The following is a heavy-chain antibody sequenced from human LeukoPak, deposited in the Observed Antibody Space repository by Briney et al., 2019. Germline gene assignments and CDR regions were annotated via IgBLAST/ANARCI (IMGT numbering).Heavy chain of an antibody. CDR2: INPNSGGT. CDR3: ARDSTVRGVIPFDY. D-gene: IGHD3-10*01. J-gene: IGHJ4*02. V-gene: IGHV1-2*02. Sequence: GASVKVSCKASGYTFTGYYMHWVRPAPGQGLEWMGWINPNSGGTNYAQKFQGRVTMTRDTSISTAYMELSRLRSDDTAVYYCARDSTVRGVIPFDYWGQGTLVTVSS. CDR1: GYTFTGYY.